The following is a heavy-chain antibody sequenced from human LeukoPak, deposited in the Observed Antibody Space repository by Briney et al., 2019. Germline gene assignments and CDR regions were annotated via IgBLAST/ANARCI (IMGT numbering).Heavy chain of an antibody. CDR3: AKYWGES. Sequence: VGSLRLSCVVSGFTVSGNYMTWVRQAPGKGLEWVSVIYSGGGTYYADSVKGRFTISRDNSKNTLYLQMNSLRAEDTAIYYCAKYWGESWGQGTLVTVSS. CDR1: GFTVSGNY. D-gene: IGHD3-16*01. V-gene: IGHV3-66*01. CDR2: IYSGGGT. J-gene: IGHJ4*02.